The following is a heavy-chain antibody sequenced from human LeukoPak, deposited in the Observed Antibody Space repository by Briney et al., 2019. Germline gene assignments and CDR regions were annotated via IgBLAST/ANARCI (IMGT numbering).Heavy chain of an antibody. V-gene: IGHV1-46*01. CDR1: GYTFTSYY. CDR2: INPSGGST. J-gene: IGHJ4*02. Sequence: ASVKVSCKASGYTFTSYYMHWVRQAPGQGLEWMGIINPSGGSTSYAQKFQGRVTMTRDMSTSTVYMELSSLRSEDTAVYYCARDRGSSWPELNGASGYWGQGTLVTLSS. D-gene: IGHD6-13*01. CDR3: ARDRGSSWPELNGASGY.